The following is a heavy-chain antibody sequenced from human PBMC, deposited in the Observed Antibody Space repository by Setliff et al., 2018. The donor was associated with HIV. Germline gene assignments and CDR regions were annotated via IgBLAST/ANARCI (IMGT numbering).Heavy chain of an antibody. CDR2: IIPLFGTA. CDR3: SKVSEHRTSSGSFYYYMVV. D-gene: IGHD6-6*01. Sequence: SVKVSCKASGGTFNINAVTWVRQAPGQGLEWVGAIIPLFGTANYAQKFQGRVTITADDSTSTVYMEVRSLRSADTAVYYCSKVSEHRTSSGSFYYYMVVWGEGTTVTVSS. CDR1: GGTFNINA. V-gene: IGHV1-69*13. J-gene: IGHJ6*03.